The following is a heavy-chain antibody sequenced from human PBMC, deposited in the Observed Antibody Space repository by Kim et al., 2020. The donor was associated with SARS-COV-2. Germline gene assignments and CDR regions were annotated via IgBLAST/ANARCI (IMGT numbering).Heavy chain of an antibody. J-gene: IGHJ6*02. Sequence: GGSLRLSCAASGFTFSSYAMSWVRQAPGKGLEWVSAISGSGGSTYYADSVKGRFTISRDNSKNTLYLQMNSLRAEDTAVYYCAVLRYFDWPPAGMDVWGQGTTVTVSS. CDR1: GFTFSSYA. CDR2: ISGSGGST. V-gene: IGHV3-23*01. CDR3: AVLRYFDWPPAGMDV. D-gene: IGHD3-9*01.